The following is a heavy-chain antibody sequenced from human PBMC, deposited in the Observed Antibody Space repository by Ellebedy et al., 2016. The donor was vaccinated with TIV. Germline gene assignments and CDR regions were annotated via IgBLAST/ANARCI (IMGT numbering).Heavy chain of an antibody. J-gene: IGHJ6*02. V-gene: IGHV4-39*01. CDR2: IYYTGTT. CDR3: ARLWFGDLFSPEGDV. CDR1: GGSVSRSNYY. Sequence: GSLRLXCTVSGGSVSRSNYYWGWIRQRPGKGPEWIANIYYTGTTFYNPSLKSRVTISVDMSRNQFSLNLTSVTPADTALYFCARLWFGDLFSPEGDVWGHGTTVTVSS. D-gene: IGHD3-10*01.